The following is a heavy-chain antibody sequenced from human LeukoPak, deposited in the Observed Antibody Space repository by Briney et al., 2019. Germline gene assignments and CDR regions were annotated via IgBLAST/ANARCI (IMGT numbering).Heavy chain of an antibody. V-gene: IGHV3-48*01. J-gene: IGHJ4*02. CDR1: GFTLSSYT. D-gene: IGHD3-3*01. CDR3: ARDPPRGDFWSGAGRYYFDY. Sequence: PGGSLRLSCAASGFTLSSYTMNWVRQAPGKGLEWVSYSSWSSSTIYYADSVKGRFTISRDNAKNSLYLQMNSLGAEDTAVYYCARDPPRGDFWSGAGRYYFDYWGQGTLVTVSS. CDR2: SSWSSSTI.